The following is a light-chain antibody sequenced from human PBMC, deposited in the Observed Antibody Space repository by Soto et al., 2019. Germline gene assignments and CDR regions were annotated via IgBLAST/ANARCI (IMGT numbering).Light chain of an antibody. CDR2: AGS. V-gene: IGKV1-39*01. J-gene: IGKJ2*01. CDR1: RSITRY. Sequence: GDRVTLTCRASRSITRYLNWYQQKPGKAPKLLIYAGSTLESGVPSRFSGSGSETDFTLTINSLQPDDFATYYCQQTYSTLYTFGQGTKLDI. CDR3: QQTYSTLYT.